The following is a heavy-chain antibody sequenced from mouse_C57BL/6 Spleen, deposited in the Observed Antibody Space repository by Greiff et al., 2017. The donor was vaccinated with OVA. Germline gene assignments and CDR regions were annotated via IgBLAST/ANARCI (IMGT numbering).Heavy chain of an antibody. D-gene: IGHD2-3*01. J-gene: IGHJ2*01. V-gene: IGHV1-22*01. CDR1: GYTFTDYN. CDR2: INPNNGGT. Sequence: EVQLQQSGPELVKPGASVKMSCKASGYTFTDYNMHWVKQSHGKSLEWIGYINPNNGGTSYNQKFKGKATLTVNKSSSTAYMELRSLTSEDSAVYYCARSGYYVLYYFDYWGQGTTLTVSS. CDR3: ARSGYYVLYYFDY.